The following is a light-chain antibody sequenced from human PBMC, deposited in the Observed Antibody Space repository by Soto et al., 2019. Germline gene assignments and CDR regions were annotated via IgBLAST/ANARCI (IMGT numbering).Light chain of an antibody. CDR3: QQYHDWPPLT. CDR2: GAS. Sequence: EIVMTQSPGTLSLSPGEIGALSCRASQSVSSNLAWYQQKPGQAPRLLIYGASTRATAIPGRFSGSGSGTEFTLTISSLQSEDSAVYYCQQYHDWPPLTFGGGTKVDIK. V-gene: IGKV3-15*01. J-gene: IGKJ4*01. CDR1: QSVSSN.